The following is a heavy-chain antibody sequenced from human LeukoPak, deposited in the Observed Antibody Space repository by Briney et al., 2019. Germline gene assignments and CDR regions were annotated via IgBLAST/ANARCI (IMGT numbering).Heavy chain of an antibody. J-gene: IGHJ4*02. V-gene: IGHV1-8*01. CDR3: TRSVRNGHIDY. CDR2: MNPNSGNT. Sequence: ASVTVSFKTSGYTFTNYDINWVRQASGQGLEGMGWMNPNSGNTGYAQTFQGRVTMTRSTSISTAYMELSSLRFEDTAVYYCTRSVRNGHIDYWGQGTLVTVSS. D-gene: IGHD2-21*01. CDR1: GYTFTNYD.